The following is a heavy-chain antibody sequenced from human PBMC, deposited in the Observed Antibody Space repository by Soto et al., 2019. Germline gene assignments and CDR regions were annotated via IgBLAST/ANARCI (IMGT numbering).Heavy chain of an antibody. CDR1: GFTFSSYS. CDR3: ARYYDFWSLMDV. CDR2: ISSSSSTI. Sequence: PGGSLRLSCAASGFTFSSYSMNWVRQAPGKGLEWVSYISSSSSTIYYADSVKGRFTISRDNAKNSLYLQMNSLRDEDTAVYYCARYYDFWSLMDVRGQGSTVTVYS. J-gene: IGHJ6*02. D-gene: IGHD3-3*01. V-gene: IGHV3-48*02.